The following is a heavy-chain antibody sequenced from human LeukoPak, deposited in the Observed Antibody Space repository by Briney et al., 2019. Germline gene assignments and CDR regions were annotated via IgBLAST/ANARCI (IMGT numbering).Heavy chain of an antibody. J-gene: IGHJ3*02. Sequence: SETLSLTCTVSGGSISSYYWSWIRQPPGKGLEWIGYIYYSGSTYYNPSLKSRVTISVDTSKNQFSLKLSSVTAADTAVYYCARGLILGYCNGGSCPGNAFDIWGQGTMVTVSS. V-gene: IGHV4-59*01. CDR3: ARGLILGYCNGGSCPGNAFDI. D-gene: IGHD2-15*01. CDR2: IYYSGST. CDR1: GGSISSYY.